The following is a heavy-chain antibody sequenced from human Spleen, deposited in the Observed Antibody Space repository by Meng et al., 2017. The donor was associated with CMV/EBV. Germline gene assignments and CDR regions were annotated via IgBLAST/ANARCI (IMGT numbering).Heavy chain of an antibody. CDR3: ARMGTVSAMVHRYSDGMDV. D-gene: IGHD3-10*01. V-gene: IGHV1-18*01. CDR2: ISAQTGNT. Sequence: ASVKVSCKASGYSFTNHGITWVRQAPGKGLEWMGWISAQTGNTKYAQVLQGRATMSTDTTTNTAYLELRSLRFDDTAVYYCARMGTVSAMVHRYSDGMDVWGQGTTVTVSS. CDR1: GYSFTNHG. J-gene: IGHJ6*02.